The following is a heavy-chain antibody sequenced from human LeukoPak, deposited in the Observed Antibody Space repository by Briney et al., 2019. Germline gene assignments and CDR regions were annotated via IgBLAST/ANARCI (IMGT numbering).Heavy chain of an antibody. J-gene: IGHJ4*02. V-gene: IGHV3-7*01. CDR1: GFTFSSYW. CDR2: IRHDASQI. D-gene: IGHD6-13*01. Sequence: GGSLRLSCAASGFTFSSYWMSWVRQAPGKGLEWVASIRHDASQIYYVDSVKGRFTISRDNSKNTLYLQMNSLRAEDTAVYYCAKDSQGDIAAAVLFDYWGQGTLVTVSS. CDR3: AKDSQGDIAAAVLFDY.